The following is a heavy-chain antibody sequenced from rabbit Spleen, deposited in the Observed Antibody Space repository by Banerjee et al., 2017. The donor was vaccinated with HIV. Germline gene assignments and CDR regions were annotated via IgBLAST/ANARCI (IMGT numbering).Heavy chain of an antibody. CDR2: IYAGISTNT. D-gene: IGHD1-1*01. V-gene: IGHV1S45*01. J-gene: IGHJ6*01. CDR1: GFTISTNYW. Sequence: QEQLEESGGDLVKPEGSLTLTCKASGFTISTNYWICWVRQAPGKGLEWIACIYAGISTNTYYANWAKGRFTISKSSSTTVTLQMTSLTAADTATYFCARDTSSSFSSYGMDLWGPGTLVTVS. CDR3: ARDTSSSFSSYGMDL.